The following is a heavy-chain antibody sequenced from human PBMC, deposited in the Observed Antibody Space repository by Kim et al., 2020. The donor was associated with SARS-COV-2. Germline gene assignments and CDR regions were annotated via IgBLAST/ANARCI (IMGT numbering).Heavy chain of an antibody. V-gene: IGHV3-48*03. J-gene: IGHJ4*02. Sequence: IYYADSVKGRFTISRDNAKNSLYLQMNSLRAEDTAVYYCARGWRAWYFDYWGQGTLVTVSS. D-gene: IGHD2-15*01. CDR3: ARGWRAWYFDY. CDR2: I.